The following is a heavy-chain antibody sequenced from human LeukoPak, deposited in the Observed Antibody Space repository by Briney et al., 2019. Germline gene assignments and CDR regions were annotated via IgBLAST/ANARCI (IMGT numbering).Heavy chain of an antibody. CDR2: IKQDGSEK. CDR3: ARDNDYYDSSGYYYSYNWFDP. D-gene: IGHD3-22*01. V-gene: IGHV3-7*01. Sequence: GGSLRLSCAASGFTFSSYWMRWVRQAPGKGLEWVANIKQDGSEKYYVDSVKGRFTISRDNAKNSLYLQMNSLRAEDTAVYYCARDNDYYDSSGYYYSYNWFDPWGQGTLVTVSS. J-gene: IGHJ5*02. CDR1: GFTFSSYW.